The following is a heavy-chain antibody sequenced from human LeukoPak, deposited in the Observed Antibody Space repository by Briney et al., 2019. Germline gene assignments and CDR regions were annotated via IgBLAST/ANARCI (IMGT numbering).Heavy chain of an antibody. CDR1: GGSISSSSYY. J-gene: IGHJ5*02. Sequence: PSETLSLTCTVSGGSISSSSYYWGWIRQPPGKGLEWIGSIYYSGSTYYNPSLKSRVTISVDTSKNQFSLKLSSVTAADTAVYYCARDRGIAARWFDPWGQGTLVTVSS. D-gene: IGHD6-13*01. CDR3: ARDRGIAARWFDP. V-gene: IGHV4-39*07. CDR2: IYYSGST.